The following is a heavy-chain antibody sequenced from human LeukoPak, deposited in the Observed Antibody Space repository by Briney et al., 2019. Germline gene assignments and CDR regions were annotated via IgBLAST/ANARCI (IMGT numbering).Heavy chain of an antibody. CDR3: VRGGRSQPRWAFDI. D-gene: IGHD4-23*01. V-gene: IGHV4-30-2*01. CDR2: IYHSGST. J-gene: IGHJ3*02. Sequence: SETLSLTCAVSGGSISSGGYSWSWIRQPPGKGLEWIGYIYHSGSTYYNPSLKSRVTISVDRSKNQFSLKLSSVTAADTAVYYCVRGGRSQPRWAFDIWGQGTMVTVSS. CDR1: GGSISSGGYS.